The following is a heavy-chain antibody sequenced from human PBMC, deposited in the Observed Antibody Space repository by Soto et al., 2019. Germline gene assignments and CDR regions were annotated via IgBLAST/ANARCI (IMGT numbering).Heavy chain of an antibody. J-gene: IGHJ6*02. CDR3: ARGTVFGVNYYYGMDV. D-gene: IGHD3-3*01. CDR1: GGSISSSNW. Sequence: PSETLSLTCAVSGGSISSSNWWSWVRQPPGKGLEWIGEIYHSGSTNYNPSLKSRVTISVDKSKNQFSLELSSVTAADTAVYYCARGTVFGVNYYYGMDVWGQGTTVTVSS. CDR2: IYHSGST. V-gene: IGHV4-4*02.